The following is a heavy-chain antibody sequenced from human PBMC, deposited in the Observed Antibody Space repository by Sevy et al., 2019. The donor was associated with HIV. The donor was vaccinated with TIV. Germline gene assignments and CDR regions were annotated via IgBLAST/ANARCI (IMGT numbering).Heavy chain of an antibody. CDR2: TYYRSKWYN. J-gene: IGHJ6*02. D-gene: IGHD3-3*01. CDR1: GDSVSSNSAA. V-gene: IGHV6-1*01. Sequence: SQTLSLTCAISGDSVSSNSAAWNWIRQSPSRGLEWPGRTYYRSKWYNDYAVSVKSRITINPDTSKNQFSLQLNSVTPEGTAVEYGARGDFLSGYYYGMDVWGQGTTVTVSS. CDR3: ARGDFLSGYYYGMDV.